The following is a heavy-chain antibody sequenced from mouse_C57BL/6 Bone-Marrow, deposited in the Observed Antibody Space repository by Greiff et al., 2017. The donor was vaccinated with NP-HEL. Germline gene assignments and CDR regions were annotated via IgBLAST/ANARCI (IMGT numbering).Heavy chain of an antibody. Sequence: EVKLMESGGGLVQPGGSLSLSCAASGFTFTDYYMSWVRQPPGKALEWLGFIRNKANGYTTEYSASVKGRFTISRDNSQSILYLQMNALRAEDSATYYCARYSATLNYFDYWGQGTTLTVSS. J-gene: IGHJ2*01. V-gene: IGHV7-3*01. CDR1: GFTFTDYY. D-gene: IGHD4-1*02. CDR3: ARYSATLNYFDY. CDR2: IRNKANGYTT.